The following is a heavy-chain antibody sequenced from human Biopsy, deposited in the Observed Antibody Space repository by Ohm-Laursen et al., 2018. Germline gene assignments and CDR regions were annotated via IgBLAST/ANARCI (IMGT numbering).Heavy chain of an antibody. J-gene: IGHJ4*02. Sequence: SETLSLTCTVSGGSFTGHYWNWIRQPPGKGLEWIGHISYTGYTSYNASLKSRVTVSVDTSRNHFSLRLSSLTAADTAVYYCARLGSGDYFPTFFDFWGQGALVTVSS. CDR2: ISYTGYT. CDR3: ARLGSGDYFPTFFDF. D-gene: IGHD5-12*01. V-gene: IGHV4-59*11. CDR1: GGSFTGHY.